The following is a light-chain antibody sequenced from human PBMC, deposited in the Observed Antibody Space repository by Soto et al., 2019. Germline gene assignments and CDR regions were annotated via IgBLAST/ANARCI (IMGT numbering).Light chain of an antibody. J-gene: IGKJ1*01. Sequence: EIVLTQSPGTLSVSPGDRVTLSCRASQSISINLAWYQHKPGQAPRLLIHAGSTRATGIPARISGSGSGTEFTLTISRLEPEDFAVYYCQQYGSSGTFGQGTKVDIK. CDR2: AGS. V-gene: IGKV3-20*01. CDR1: QSISIN. CDR3: QQYGSSGT.